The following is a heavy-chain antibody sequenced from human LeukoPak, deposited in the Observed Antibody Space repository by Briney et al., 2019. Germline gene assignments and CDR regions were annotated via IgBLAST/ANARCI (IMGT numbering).Heavy chain of an antibody. Sequence: GGSLRLSCAASGFTFSNAWMTWVRQAPGKGLEWVGRIKSKADGGTTDYGAPVKGRFTISRDNSKNTLYLQMNSLRAEDTAVYYCARDLIVGATIHAFDIWGQGTMVTVSS. D-gene: IGHD1-26*01. V-gene: IGHV3-15*01. CDR2: IKSKADGGTT. CDR1: GFTFSNAW. CDR3: ARDLIVGATIHAFDI. J-gene: IGHJ3*02.